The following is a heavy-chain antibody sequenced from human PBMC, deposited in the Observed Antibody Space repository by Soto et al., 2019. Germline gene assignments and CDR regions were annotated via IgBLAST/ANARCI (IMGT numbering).Heavy chain of an antibody. CDR3: ARGSSWHDAPFDY. V-gene: IGHV3-74*01. J-gene: IGHJ4*02. CDR2: INSDGSST. CDR1: GFIFSSYW. D-gene: IGHD6-13*01. Sequence: EVQLVESGGGLVQPGGSLRLSCAASGFIFSSYWMHWVRQAPGKGLVWVSRINSDGSSTTYADSVKGRFTISRDNAKNTLYLQMNSLRAEDTAVYYCARGSSWHDAPFDYWGQGTLVTVSS.